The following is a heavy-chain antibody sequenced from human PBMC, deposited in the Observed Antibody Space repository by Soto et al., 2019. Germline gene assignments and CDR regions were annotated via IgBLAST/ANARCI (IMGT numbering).Heavy chain of an antibody. CDR2: IIPILGIA. CDR3: ATHYGSGSYDWFDP. D-gene: IGHD3-10*01. CDR1: GGTFSSYT. Sequence: QVQLLQSGAEVKKPGSSVKVSCKASGGTFSSYTISWVRQAPGQGLEWMGRIIPILGIANYAQKFQGRVTITADKSTSTAYMELSSLRSEDTAVYYCATHYGSGSYDWFDPWGKGTLVTVSS. V-gene: IGHV1-69*02. J-gene: IGHJ5*02.